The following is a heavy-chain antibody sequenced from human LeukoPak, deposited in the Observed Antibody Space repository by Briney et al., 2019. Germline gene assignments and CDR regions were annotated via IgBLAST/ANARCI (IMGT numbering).Heavy chain of an antibody. Sequence: GGSLRLSCTASRFIFSNFNMHWLRQAPGKGLEWVAVISFDGSNKYYAESVKGRFTISRDNSKNTLFLQMSSLRDEATAVYYCASLPILLTVKRYGMDVWGQGTTVTVSS. CDR2: ISFDGSNK. V-gene: IGHV3-30-3*01. J-gene: IGHJ6*02. CDR3: ASLPILLTVKRYGMDV. CDR1: RFIFSNFN. D-gene: IGHD3-10*01.